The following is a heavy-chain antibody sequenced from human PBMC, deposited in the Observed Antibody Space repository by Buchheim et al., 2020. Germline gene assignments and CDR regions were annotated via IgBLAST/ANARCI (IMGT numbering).Heavy chain of an antibody. CDR3: AKDQMGTMVRGLLGYYYYYYGMDV. CDR1: GFSFSSFG. CDR2: IPYDGSNK. V-gene: IGHV3-30*18. D-gene: IGHD3-10*01. J-gene: IGHJ6*02. Sequence: QVQLVESGGGVVQPGRSLRLSCVASGFSFSSFGMHWVRQAPGKGLEWVAVIPYDGSNKYYADSVKGRFTISRDNSKNTLYLQMNSLRAEDTAVYYCAKDQMGTMVRGLLGYYYYYYGMDVWGQGTT.